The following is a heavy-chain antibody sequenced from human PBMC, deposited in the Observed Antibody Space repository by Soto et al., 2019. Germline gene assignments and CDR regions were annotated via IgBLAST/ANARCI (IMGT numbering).Heavy chain of an antibody. CDR3: ARTDWNYGTGVFDI. CDR2: VWYDGSKE. V-gene: IGHV3-33*01. D-gene: IGHD1-7*01. CDR1: GFRFSTYG. Sequence: GGSLRLSCAASGFRFSTYGMYWVRQAPAGGLEWVALVWYDGSKEYYADSVKGRFTISRDNSKNTLYLQMNSLRAEDTAVYFCARTDWNYGTGVFDIWGQGTMVTVSS. J-gene: IGHJ3*02.